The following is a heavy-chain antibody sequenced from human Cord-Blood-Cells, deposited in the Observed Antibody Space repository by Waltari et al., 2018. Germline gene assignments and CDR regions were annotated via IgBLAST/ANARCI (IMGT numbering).Heavy chain of an antibody. CDR2: INPNSGGT. D-gene: IGHD6-13*01. Sequence: QVQLVQSGAEVKKPGASVKVSCKDSGYPFTGYYMHWVRQAPGQGLEWMGWINPNSGGTNYAQKFQGRVTMTRDTSISTAYMELSRLRSDDTAVYYCARLYSSSWYAFDIWGQGTMVTVSS. CDR3: ARLYSSSWYAFDI. CDR1: GYPFTGYY. J-gene: IGHJ3*02. V-gene: IGHV1-2*02.